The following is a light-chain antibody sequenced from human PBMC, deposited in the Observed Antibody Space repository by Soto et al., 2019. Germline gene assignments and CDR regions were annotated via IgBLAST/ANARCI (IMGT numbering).Light chain of an antibody. Sequence: IWMTQSPSLLSASVGDRVTVTCRASQGINSYLAWYQQKPGKAPKLLIYTASTLQSGVPSRFSGSGSGTEFTLTITSLQPEDFAAYYCQQLYSYPLTFGGGTKVDIK. J-gene: IGKJ4*01. CDR2: TAS. CDR1: QGINSY. V-gene: IGKV1-9*01. CDR3: QQLYSYPLT.